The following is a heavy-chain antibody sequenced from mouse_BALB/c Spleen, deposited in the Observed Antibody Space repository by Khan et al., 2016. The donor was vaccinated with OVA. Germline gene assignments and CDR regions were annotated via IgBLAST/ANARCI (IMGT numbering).Heavy chain of an antibody. CDR1: GYSITSNYA. D-gene: IGHD1-1*01. Sequence: EVQLVESGPGLVKPSQSLSLTCTVTGYSITSNYAWNWIRQFPGNKLEWMGYISYSGSTTYNPSLKSRISITRDTSKNQFFLQLNSVTTEDTATYYCARGNYYVYAMDYWGQGTSVTVPS. V-gene: IGHV3-2*02. J-gene: IGHJ4*01. CDR2: ISYSGST. CDR3: ARGNYYVYAMDY.